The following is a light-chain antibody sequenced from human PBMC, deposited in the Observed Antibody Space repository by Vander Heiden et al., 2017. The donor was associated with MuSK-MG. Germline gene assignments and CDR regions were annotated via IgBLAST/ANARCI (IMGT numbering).Light chain of an antibody. Sequence: QSALTQPASVSGSPGQSTTISCTGTSSDVGSYKYVSWYQQHPGKPPKLMIYEVSNRPAGVANRFSGSKSGNTASLTISGLQAEDEADYYCSSYTSSVTLVFGGGTKVTVL. J-gene: IGLJ2*01. CDR1: SSDVGSYKY. V-gene: IGLV2-14*03. CDR2: EVS. CDR3: SSYTSSVTLV.